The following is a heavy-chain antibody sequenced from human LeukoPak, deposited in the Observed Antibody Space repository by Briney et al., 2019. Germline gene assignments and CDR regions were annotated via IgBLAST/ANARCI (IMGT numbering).Heavy chain of an antibody. CDR2: ISTSGGNT. CDR3: AKSSVNGYSGYVHPGVDY. CDR1: GFTFSNYW. V-gene: IGHV3-23*01. Sequence: GGSLRLSCEASGFTFSNYWMNWVRQAPGKGLEWVSGISTSGGNTDYADSVKGRFTISRDNSKKTLYLEMNSLRAEDTAVYYCAKSSVNGYSGYVHPGVDYWGQGTLVTVSS. J-gene: IGHJ4*02. D-gene: IGHD5-12*01.